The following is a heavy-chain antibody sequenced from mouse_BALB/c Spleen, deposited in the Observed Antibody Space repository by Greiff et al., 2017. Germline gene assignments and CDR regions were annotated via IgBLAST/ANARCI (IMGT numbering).Heavy chain of an antibody. J-gene: IGHJ4*01. CDR2: ISNGGGST. V-gene: IGHV5-12-2*01. Sequence: EVQGVESGGGLVQPGGSLKLSCAASGFTFSSYTMSWVRQTPEKRLEWVAYISNGGGSTYYPDTVKGRFTISRDNAKNTLYLQMSSLKSEDTAMYYCARHRAYYGNYYYAMDYWGQGTSVTVSS. CDR1: GFTFSSYT. D-gene: IGHD2-10*01. CDR3: ARHRAYYGNYYYAMDY.